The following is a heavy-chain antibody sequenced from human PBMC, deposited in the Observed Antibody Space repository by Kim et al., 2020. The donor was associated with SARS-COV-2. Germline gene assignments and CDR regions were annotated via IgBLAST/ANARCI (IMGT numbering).Heavy chain of an antibody. CDR2: IYSGGST. D-gene: IGHD4-17*01. J-gene: IGHJ6*01. V-gene: IGHV3-66*01. CDR1: GFIVSSNY. CDR3: SRDATYYGDYWSGEYYGM. Sequence: GGSLRLSCAASGFIVSSNYMSWVRQAPGKGREWVAVIYSGGSTYYADSVKGRFTISRDNSKNLLSRQMNSLRAEDTAVYYCSRDATYYGDYWSGEYYGM.